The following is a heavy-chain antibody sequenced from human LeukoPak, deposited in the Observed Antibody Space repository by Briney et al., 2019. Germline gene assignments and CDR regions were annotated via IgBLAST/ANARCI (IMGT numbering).Heavy chain of an antibody. CDR1: GFTFRKYG. CDR3: TKDSNWCCDY. V-gene: IGHV3-30*02. D-gene: IGHD2-8*02. CDR2: IRNDGSDK. Sequence: PGGSLRLSCAVSGFTFRKYGIHWVRQAPGKGLEWVTFIRNDGSDKYYADSVKGRFTISRDNSKNTVFLQMNSLRAEDTAVYYCTKDSNWCCDYWGQGTLVSVSS. J-gene: IGHJ4*02.